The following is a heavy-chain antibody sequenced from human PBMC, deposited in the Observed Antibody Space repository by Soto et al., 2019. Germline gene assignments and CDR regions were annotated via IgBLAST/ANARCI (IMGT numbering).Heavy chain of an antibody. D-gene: IGHD2-8*02. V-gene: IGHV3-23*01. CDR3: AKATATGGGDFDI. J-gene: IGHJ3*02. CDR1: GFTCSSYD. CDR2: ILVGGST. Sequence: GGSLRLSCAASGFTCSSYDMRWVRQAPGEGLEWVSTILVGGSTHYPDSVKGRFTISRNNSKNTVCLQMNSLTAGDTAVYYCAKATATGGGDFDICGQVTVVTVSS.